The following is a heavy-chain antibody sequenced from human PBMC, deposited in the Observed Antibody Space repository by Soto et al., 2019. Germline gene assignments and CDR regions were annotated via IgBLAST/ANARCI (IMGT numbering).Heavy chain of an antibody. J-gene: IGHJ4*02. CDR1: GGSISSGGYY. V-gene: IGHV4-31*03. Sequence: SETLSLTCTVSGGSISSGGYYWTWIRQHPGKGLEWIGYIYYSGSTYYNPSLKSRVTISVDTSKNQFSLKLSSVTAADTAVYYCARCVFLEWLAFDYWGQGTLVTVSS. CDR3: ARCVFLEWLAFDY. CDR2: IYYSGST. D-gene: IGHD6-19*01.